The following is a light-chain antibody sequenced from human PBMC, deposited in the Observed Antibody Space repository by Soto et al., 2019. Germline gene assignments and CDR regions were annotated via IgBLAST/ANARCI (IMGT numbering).Light chain of an antibody. Sequence: AIRMTQSPSSLSASTGDRVTITCRARQGISSYLAWYQQKPGKAPKLLIYAASTLQSGVPSRFSGSGSGTDFTLTISCLQSEDFATYYCQQYYSYPAWTFGQGTKVEIK. CDR1: QGISSY. V-gene: IGKV1-8*01. CDR3: QQYYSYPAWT. J-gene: IGKJ1*01. CDR2: AAS.